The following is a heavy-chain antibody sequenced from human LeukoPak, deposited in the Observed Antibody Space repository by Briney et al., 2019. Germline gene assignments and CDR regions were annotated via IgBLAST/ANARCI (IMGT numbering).Heavy chain of an antibody. Sequence: GGSLRLSCAASGFTFSSYAMHWVRQAPGKGLEWVAVISYDGSNKYYVDSVKGRFTISRDNSKNTLYLQMNSLRAEDTAVYYCAREGSLDYGDYSYYFDYWGQGTLVTVSS. CDR1: GFTFSSYA. CDR3: AREGSLDYGDYSYYFDY. J-gene: IGHJ4*02. CDR2: ISYDGSNK. D-gene: IGHD4-17*01. V-gene: IGHV3-30*04.